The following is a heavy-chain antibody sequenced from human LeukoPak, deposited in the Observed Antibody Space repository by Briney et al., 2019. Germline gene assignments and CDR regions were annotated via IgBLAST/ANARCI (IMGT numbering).Heavy chain of an antibody. D-gene: IGHD3-10*01. CDR2: IKQDGSEK. CDR3: ARASPQANSGDY. J-gene: IGHJ4*02. CDR1: GFTFSSYW. Sequence: GGSLRLSCAASGFTFSSYWMSWARQAPGKGLEWVANIKQDGSEKYYVDSVKGRSTISRDNAKNSLYLQMNSLRAEDTAVYYCARASPQANSGDYWGQGTLVAVSS. V-gene: IGHV3-7*01.